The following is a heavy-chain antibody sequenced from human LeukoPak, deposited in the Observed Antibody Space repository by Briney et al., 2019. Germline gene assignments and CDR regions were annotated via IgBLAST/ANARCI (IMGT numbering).Heavy chain of an antibody. Sequence: SETLSLTCAVYGGSFSSYYWGWIRQPPGKGLEWIGSIYYSGSTYYNPSLKSRVTISVDTSKNQFSLKLSSVTAADTAVYYCASIRAVAGLFDYWGQGTLVTVSS. D-gene: IGHD6-19*01. CDR3: ASIRAVAGLFDY. CDR1: GGSFSSYY. J-gene: IGHJ4*02. CDR2: IYYSGST. V-gene: IGHV4-39*01.